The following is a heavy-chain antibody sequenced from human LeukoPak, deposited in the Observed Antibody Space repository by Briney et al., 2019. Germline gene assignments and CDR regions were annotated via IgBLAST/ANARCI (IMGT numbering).Heavy chain of an antibody. D-gene: IGHD4-4*01. J-gene: IGHJ4*02. CDR1: GYTFTSYG. Sequence: GASVKVSCKASGYTFTSYGISWVRQAPGQGLEWMGWINPNSGGTNYAQKFQGRVTMTRDTSISTAYMELSRLRSDDTAVYYCARFDDYSNYAGFDYWGQGTLVTVSS. V-gene: IGHV1-2*02. CDR2: INPNSGGT. CDR3: ARFDDYSNYAGFDY.